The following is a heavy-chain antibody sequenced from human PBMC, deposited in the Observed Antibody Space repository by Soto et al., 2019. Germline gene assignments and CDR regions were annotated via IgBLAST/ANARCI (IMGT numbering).Heavy chain of an antibody. V-gene: IGHV4-28*01. Sequence: QVQLQESGPGLVKPSDTLSLTCAVSGYSISSSHWWGWLRPPPGKGLEWIGYIYYTGSTYFNPSLKSRVTLSVDTSKNQFSLELSSVTAVDTAVYYCARSIGELLSLDPWGQGTLVTVSS. J-gene: IGHJ5*02. CDR2: IYYTGST. CDR3: ARSIGELLSLDP. CDR1: GYSISSSHW. D-gene: IGHD1-26*01.